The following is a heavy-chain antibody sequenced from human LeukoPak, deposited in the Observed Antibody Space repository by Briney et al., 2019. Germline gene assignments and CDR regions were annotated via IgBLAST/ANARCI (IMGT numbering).Heavy chain of an antibody. V-gene: IGHV3-23*01. CDR1: GFTFSSYA. J-gene: IGHJ4*02. D-gene: IGHD5-18*01. CDR2: ISGSGSST. Sequence: GGSLRLSCAASGFTFSSYAMSWVRQAPGKGLEWVSAISGSGSSTYYADSVKGRFTISRDNSKNTPYLRMNSLRAEDTAVYYCAKDLGGSGSRQVDSYGYNYWGQGTLVTVSS. CDR3: AKDLGGSGSRQVDSYGYNY.